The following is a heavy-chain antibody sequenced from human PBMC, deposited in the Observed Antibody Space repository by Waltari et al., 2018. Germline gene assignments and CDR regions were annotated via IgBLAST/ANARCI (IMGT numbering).Heavy chain of an antibody. D-gene: IGHD4-4*01. CDR1: GFTFNGST. V-gene: IGHV3-73*02. Sequence: EVQLVESGGGLVQPGGALKLSCAASGFTFNGSTIHWVRQASGKGLEWVGHIRSKADSYATAFVPSVKGRFSISRDDSKNTAYLQMDSLKTEDTAVYYCTIPYPDYSNYPHYYYYYIDVWGKGTTVTISS. J-gene: IGHJ6*03. CDR2: IRSKADSYAT. CDR3: TIPYPDYSNYPHYYYYYIDV.